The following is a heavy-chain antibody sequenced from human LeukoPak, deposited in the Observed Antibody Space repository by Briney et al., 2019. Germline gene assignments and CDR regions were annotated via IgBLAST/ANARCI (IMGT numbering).Heavy chain of an antibody. Sequence: GGSLRLSCAASGFTFSSYSMSWVRQAPGKGLEWVSSISSSSPYIFYADSVKGGFTISRDNAKNSLYLQMNSLRAEDTALFFCARYSYGYYATDVWGQGTTVTVSS. V-gene: IGHV3-21*01. CDR3: ARYSYGYYATDV. CDR2: ISSSSPYI. J-gene: IGHJ6*02. CDR1: GFTFSSYS.